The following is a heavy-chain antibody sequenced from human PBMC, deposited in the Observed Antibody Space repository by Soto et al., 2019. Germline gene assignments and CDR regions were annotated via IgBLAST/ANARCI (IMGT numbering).Heavy chain of an antibody. V-gene: IGHV3-11*01. J-gene: IGHJ4*02. Sequence: QVQLVESGGGLVKPGGSLRLSCAASGFTFGDYYMSWIRQAPGKGLEWVSYISSSGSSTYYVDSVRGRFTISRDNAKHSLYLQMNSLGAEDTAVYYCASAADAAPAAWYWGQGTLLTVSS. CDR1: GFTFGDYY. CDR3: ASAADAAPAAWY. CDR2: ISSSGSST. D-gene: IGHD2-15*01.